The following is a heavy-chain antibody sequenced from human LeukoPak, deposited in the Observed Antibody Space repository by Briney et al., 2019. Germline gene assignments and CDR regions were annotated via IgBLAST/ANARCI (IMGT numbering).Heavy chain of an antibody. CDR1: GYTFTSYY. CDR3: ARDHRLGNFDY. J-gene: IGHJ4*02. CDR2: INPSGGST. D-gene: IGHD6-19*01. V-gene: IGHV1-46*01. Sequence: GASVKVSCKASGYTFTSYYMHWVRQAPGQGLEWMRIINPSGGSTSYAQKFQGRVTMTRDTSTSTVYMELSSLRSEDTAVYYCARDHRLGNFDYWGQGTLVTVSS.